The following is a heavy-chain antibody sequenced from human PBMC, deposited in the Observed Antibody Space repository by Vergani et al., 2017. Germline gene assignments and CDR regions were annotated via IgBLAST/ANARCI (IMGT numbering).Heavy chain of an antibody. V-gene: IGHV1-69*01. J-gene: IGHJ4*02. CDR3: ARVRLKYYYDSSGYPVDY. D-gene: IGHD3-22*01. CDR2: IIPIFGTA. Sequence: VQLVQSGAEVKKPGSSVKVSCKASGGTFSSYAISWVRQAPGQGLEWMGGIIPIFGTANYAQKFQGRVTITADESTSTAYMELRSLRSEDTAVYYCARVRLKYYYDSSGYPVDYWGQGTLVTVSS. CDR1: GGTFSSYA.